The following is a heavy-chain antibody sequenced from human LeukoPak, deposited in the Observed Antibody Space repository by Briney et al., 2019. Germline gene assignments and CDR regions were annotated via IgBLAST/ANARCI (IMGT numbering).Heavy chain of an antibody. CDR3: ARAKAYCGGDCYPAAFDI. Sequence: SQTLSLTCTVSGGSISSGSYYWSWIRQPGGKGLEWIGRIYTSGSTNYNPSLKSRVTISVDTSKNQFSLKLSSVTAADTAVYYCARAKAYCGGDCYPAAFDIWGQGTMVTVSS. J-gene: IGHJ3*02. D-gene: IGHD2-21*01. CDR2: IYTSGST. V-gene: IGHV4-61*02. CDR1: GGSISSGSYY.